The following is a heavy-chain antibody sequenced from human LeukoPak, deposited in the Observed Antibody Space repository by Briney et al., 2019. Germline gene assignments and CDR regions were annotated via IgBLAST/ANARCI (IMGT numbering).Heavy chain of an antibody. Sequence: GGSLRLSCAASGFTFSNYWMSWVRQAPGKGLEWVANIKQDGSEKYYVDSVKGRFTISRDNAKNSLHLQMNSLRAEDTAVYCCARKVGANTPMYYYYYMDVWGKGTTVNVPS. D-gene: IGHD1-26*01. J-gene: IGHJ6*03. CDR3: ARKVGANTPMYYYYYMDV. CDR2: IKQDGSEK. CDR1: GFTFSNYW. V-gene: IGHV3-7*01.